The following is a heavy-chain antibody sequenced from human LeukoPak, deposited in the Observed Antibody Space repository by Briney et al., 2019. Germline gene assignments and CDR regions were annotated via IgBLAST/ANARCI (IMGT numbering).Heavy chain of an antibody. Sequence: GRSLRLSCAASGFTFSTYPIHWVRQPPGKGLESVAVISYDGSNKYYADSVKGRFTISRDNSRDTLYLQMNSLRAEDTAVYYCARDPLWYSSSWRGYFDYWGQGTLVTVSS. CDR1: GFTFSTYP. V-gene: IGHV3-30-3*01. CDR2: ISYDGSNK. J-gene: IGHJ4*02. CDR3: ARDPLWYSSSWRGYFDY. D-gene: IGHD6-13*01.